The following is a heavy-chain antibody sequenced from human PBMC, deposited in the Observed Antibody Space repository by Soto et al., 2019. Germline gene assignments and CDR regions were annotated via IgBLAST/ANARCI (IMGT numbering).Heavy chain of an antibody. Sequence: SETLSLTCTASGGSISSYYWSWIRQPPGKGLEWSGYIYYSGSTNYNPSLKSRVTISVDTSKNQFSLKLSSVTAADTAVYYCARGWGLVFDYWGQGTLVTVSS. D-gene: IGHD2-21*02. CDR1: GGSISSYY. J-gene: IGHJ4*02. CDR3: ARGWGLVFDY. V-gene: IGHV4-59*01. CDR2: IYYSGST.